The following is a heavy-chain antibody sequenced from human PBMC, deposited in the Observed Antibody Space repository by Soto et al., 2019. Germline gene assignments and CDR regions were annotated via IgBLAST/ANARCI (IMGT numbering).Heavy chain of an antibody. V-gene: IGHV4-30-4*01. D-gene: IGHD2-21*01. J-gene: IGHJ4*02. CDR3: AGGLSGDKVDQ. Sequence: QVQLQESGPGLVKPSQTLSLTCTVSGVSISDDNYYWSWIRQPPGKDLEWIGHIYNRGNTYNNPSLRRRLTLSLETSKSQFSLNLNSVTAADTAVYYCAGGLSGDKVDQWGQGTLVTVSS. CDR2: IYNRGNT. CDR1: GVSISDDNYY.